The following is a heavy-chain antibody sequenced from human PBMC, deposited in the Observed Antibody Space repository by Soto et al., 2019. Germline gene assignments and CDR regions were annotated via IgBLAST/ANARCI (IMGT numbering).Heavy chain of an antibody. CDR1: GFTFGSYA. V-gene: IGHV3-23*01. CDR2: ISTSGGNT. D-gene: IGHD2-15*01. CDR3: AKFRIYSASRNALDF. J-gene: IGHJ3*01. Sequence: QPGGSLRLSCAVSGFTFGSYAMSWVRQTPGKGLEWVSLISTSGGNTYYADSVKGRFTISRDNSNKTLYLQMNSLRADDTAVYYCAKFRIYSASRNALDFWGRGTVVTVSS.